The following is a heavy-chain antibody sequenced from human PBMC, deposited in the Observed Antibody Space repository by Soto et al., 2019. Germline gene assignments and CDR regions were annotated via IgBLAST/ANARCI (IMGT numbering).Heavy chain of an antibody. J-gene: IGHJ6*02. V-gene: IGHV4-34*01. CDR3: ARHNEHSSADFRYYHGTDV. CDR2: INHSGST. CDR1: GGSGGSFSGYY. D-gene: IGHD3-22*01. Sequence: QVQLQQWGAGLLKPSETLSLTCAVNGGSGGSFSGYYWSWIRQPPGKGLEWIGEINHSGSTNYNPPVTSRIYVAVGTPIHPDALALSSVTPAYTPLYYRARHNEHSSADFRYYHGTDVCGQRNTVIVSS.